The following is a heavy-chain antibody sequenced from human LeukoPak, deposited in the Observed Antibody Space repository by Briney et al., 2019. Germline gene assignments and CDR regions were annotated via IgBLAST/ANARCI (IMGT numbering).Heavy chain of an antibody. CDR3: DRQKYSRGHDGCDV. Sequence: GESLKISCKVSGYTFSTYWLGLVRQMPGKGLEWMGIIYPGDSDTRYNPSFQGQVTISADKSINTAYLQWSSLKASATGIYYCDRQKYSRGHDGCDVWGQGTMVTVSS. V-gene: IGHV5-51*01. CDR2: IYPGDSDT. CDR1: GYTFSTYW. J-gene: IGHJ3*01. D-gene: IGHD5-18*01.